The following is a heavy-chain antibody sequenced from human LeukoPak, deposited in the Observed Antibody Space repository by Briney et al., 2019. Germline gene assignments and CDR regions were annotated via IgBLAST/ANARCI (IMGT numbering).Heavy chain of an antibody. D-gene: IGHD5-24*01. J-gene: IGHJ3*02. CDR3: ARHRAEMATITDDAFDI. V-gene: IGHV4-4*09. CDR2: IYTTGRT. CDR1: GSSIGTYS. Sequence: SETLSLTCTVSGSSIGTYSRSWIRQPPGKWREWVGYIYTTGRTHYSTSLKTRATMSLDTSKNQLSLRLSSVTAADTAVFYCARHRAEMATITDDAFDIWGQGTMVTVSS.